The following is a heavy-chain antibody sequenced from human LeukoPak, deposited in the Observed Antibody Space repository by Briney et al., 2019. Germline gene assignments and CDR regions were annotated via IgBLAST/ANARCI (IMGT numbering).Heavy chain of an antibody. D-gene: IGHD2-21*02. CDR1: GGTFSSYA. V-gene: IGHV1-69*13. Sequence: SVKVSCKASGGTFSSYAISWVRQAPGQGLEWMGGIIPIFGTANYAQKFQGRVTITADESTSTAYMELSSLRSEDTAVYYCASNHIVVVTASLDPWGQGTLVTVSS. CDR3: ASNHIVVVTASLDP. J-gene: IGHJ5*02. CDR2: IIPIFGTA.